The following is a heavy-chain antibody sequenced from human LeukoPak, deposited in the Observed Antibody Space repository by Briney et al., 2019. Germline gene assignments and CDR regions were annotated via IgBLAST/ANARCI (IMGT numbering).Heavy chain of an antibody. CDR2: ISPSGST. Sequence: SETLSLTCTVSGGSINGGNYYWTWLRQPAGKGLEWIGRISPSGSTNHNPSLTSRVTISVDTSKNQFSLKLNFVTAADTAVYYCARVSYPEGVDYWGQGTLVTVSS. CDR3: ARVSYPEGVDY. V-gene: IGHV4-61*02. D-gene: IGHD1-14*01. CDR1: GGSINGGNYY. J-gene: IGHJ4*02.